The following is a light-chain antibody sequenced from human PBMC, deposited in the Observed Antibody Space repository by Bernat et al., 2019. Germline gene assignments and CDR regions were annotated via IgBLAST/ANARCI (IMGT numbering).Light chain of an antibody. CDR2: SNN. CDR3: ASWDSSLKGYV. J-gene: IGLJ1*01. CDR1: SSNIGSDT. V-gene: IGLV1-44*01. Sequence: QFVLTQSPSVSATPGQRVIISCSGSSSNIGSDTVNWYQQVPGTAPKLLVYSNNRRPSGVPDRFSGSKSGTSASLAIGGLQSEDEADYYCASWDSSLKGYVFGTGTKVTVL.